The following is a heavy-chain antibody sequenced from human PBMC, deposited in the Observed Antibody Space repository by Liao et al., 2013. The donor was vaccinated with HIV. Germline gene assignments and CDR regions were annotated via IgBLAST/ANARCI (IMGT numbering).Heavy chain of an antibody. CDR3: ARGLDQAREIGLFGVGPNYFDT. Sequence: QVQLLESGPGLVKPSETLSLTCNVSGDSITSYFWSWIRQPAGRPLEWIGRLYSSGTTTYNPSLKGRVTLSVDTSKNEFALRLTSVTASDTAVYYCARGLDQAREIGLFGVGPNYFDTWGQGILVTVSS. CDR1: GDSITSYF. CDR2: LYSSGTT. V-gene: IGHV4-4*07. D-gene: IGHD3-3*01. J-gene: IGHJ5*02.